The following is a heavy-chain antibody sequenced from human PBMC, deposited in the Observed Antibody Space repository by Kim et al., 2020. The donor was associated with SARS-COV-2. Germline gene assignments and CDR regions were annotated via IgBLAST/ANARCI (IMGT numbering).Heavy chain of an antibody. Sequence: SETLSLTCTVSGGSISSYYWSWIRQPPGKGLEWIGYIYYSGSTNYNPSLKSRVTISVDTSKNQFSLKLSSVTAADTAVCYCARLGLRPYNWFDPWGQGTLVTVSS. CDR2: IYYSGST. D-gene: IGHD4-17*01. J-gene: IGHJ5*02. CDR1: GGSISSYY. CDR3: ARLGLRPYNWFDP. V-gene: IGHV4-59*08.